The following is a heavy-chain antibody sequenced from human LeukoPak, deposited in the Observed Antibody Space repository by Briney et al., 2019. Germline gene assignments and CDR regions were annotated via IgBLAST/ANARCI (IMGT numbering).Heavy chain of an antibody. Sequence: ASVKVSCKVSGYTLTELSMHWVRQAPGKGLEWMGGFDPEDGETIYAQKFQGRVTMTEDTSTDTAYMELSSLRSEDTAVYYCASILAYSSGWGPSYFDYWGQGTLVTVSS. CDR2: FDPEDGET. J-gene: IGHJ4*02. D-gene: IGHD6-19*01. CDR1: GYTLTELS. CDR3: ASILAYSSGWGPSYFDY. V-gene: IGHV1-24*01.